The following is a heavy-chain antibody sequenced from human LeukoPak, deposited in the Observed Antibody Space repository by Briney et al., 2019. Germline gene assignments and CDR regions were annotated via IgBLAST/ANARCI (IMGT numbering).Heavy chain of an antibody. V-gene: IGHV3-74*01. D-gene: IGHD2-15*01. CDR2: INTDGSST. J-gene: IGHJ5*01. Sequence: GGSLRLSCAASGFTFSRYWMYWVRQAPGKGLVWVSRINTDGSSTTYADSVKGRFTISRDNAKDTLYLQMTSLRAEDTAVYHCVTTYYAANSLDSWGQGTLVTVSS. CDR3: VTTYYAANSLDS. CDR1: GFTFSRYW.